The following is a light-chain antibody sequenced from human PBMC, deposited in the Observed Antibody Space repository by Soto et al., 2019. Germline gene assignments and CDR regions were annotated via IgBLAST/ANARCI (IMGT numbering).Light chain of an antibody. Sequence: QSALTQPPSASGSPGQSVTISCTRTSSDVGGYNYVSWYQQHPGKAPKLMIYEVSKRPSGVPGRFSGSKSGNTASLTVSGLQAEDEADYYCSSFGGSNNFVVFGGGTQLTVL. CDR1: SSDVGGYNY. CDR3: SSFGGSNNFVV. J-gene: IGLJ2*01. CDR2: EVS. V-gene: IGLV2-8*01.